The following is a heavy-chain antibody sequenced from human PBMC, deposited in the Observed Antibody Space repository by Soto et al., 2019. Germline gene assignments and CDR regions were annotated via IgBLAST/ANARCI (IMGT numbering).Heavy chain of an antibody. J-gene: IGHJ3*02. CDR3: ARLRRITFGGVIGEAFDI. CDR1: GYSFTSYW. CDR2: IYPGDSDT. V-gene: IGHV5-51*01. Sequence: PGESMKISCKGSGYSFTSYWIGWVRQMPGKGLEWMGIIYPGDSDTRYSPSFQGQVTISADKSISTAYLQWSSLKASDTAMYYCARLRRITFGGVIGEAFDIWGQGTMVTVS. D-gene: IGHD3-16*02.